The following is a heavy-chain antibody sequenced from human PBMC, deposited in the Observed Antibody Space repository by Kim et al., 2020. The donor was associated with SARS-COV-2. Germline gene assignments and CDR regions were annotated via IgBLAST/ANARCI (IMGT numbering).Heavy chain of an antibody. CDR3: ARQELERRGYYGSGSYYNGYYFDY. Sequence: SETLSLTCTVSGGSISSGGYYWSWIRQHPGKGLEWIGYIYYSGSTYYNPSLKSRVTISVDTSKNQFSLKLSSVTAADTAVYYCARQELERRGYYGSGSYYNGYYFDYWGQGTLVTVSS. J-gene: IGHJ4*02. CDR2: IYYSGST. D-gene: IGHD3-10*01. CDR1: GGSISSGGYY. V-gene: IGHV4-31*03.